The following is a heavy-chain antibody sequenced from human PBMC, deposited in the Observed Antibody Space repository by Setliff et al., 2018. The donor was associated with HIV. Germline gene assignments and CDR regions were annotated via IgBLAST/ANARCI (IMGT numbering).Heavy chain of an antibody. CDR3: ARQGAVTGHSFDY. CDR1: VGSFSGHY. Sequence: SETLSLTCAVYVGSFSGHYWIWIRQPPGKGLEWIGETNPSGSTKYNPSLKSRVTISVDTSKNHFSLRLSSVTAADTAVYYCARQGAVTGHSFDYWGQGALVTVSS. V-gene: IGHV4-34*01. CDR2: TNPSGST. D-gene: IGHD6-19*01. J-gene: IGHJ4*02.